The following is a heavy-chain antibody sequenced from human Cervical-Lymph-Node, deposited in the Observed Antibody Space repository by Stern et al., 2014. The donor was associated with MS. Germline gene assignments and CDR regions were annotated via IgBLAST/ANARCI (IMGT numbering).Heavy chain of an antibody. CDR2: INHSGST. Sequence: QVQLQQWGAGLLKPSETLSLTCAVYGGSFSGYSWSWIRQSPGQGLEWIGEINHSGSTYYNPSLQSRVTLSLDTSKTQFSLKLSSVTAADTAIYYCARNRAFDIWGQGTMVTVSS. D-gene: IGHD1-14*01. CDR1: GGSFSGYS. V-gene: IGHV4-34*01. J-gene: IGHJ3*02. CDR3: ARNRAFDI.